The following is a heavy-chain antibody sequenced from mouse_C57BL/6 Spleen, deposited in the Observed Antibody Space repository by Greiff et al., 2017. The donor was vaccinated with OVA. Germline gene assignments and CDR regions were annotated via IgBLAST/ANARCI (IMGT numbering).Heavy chain of an antibody. V-gene: IGHV1-69*01. CDR1: GYTFTSYW. J-gene: IGHJ2*01. D-gene: IGHD1-1*01. CDR3: ARNFHYYYGSSSHFDY. CDR2: IDPSDSYT. Sequence: VQLQQPGAELVMPGASVKLSCKASGYTFTSYWMHWVKQRPGQGLEWIGEIDPSDSYTNYNQEFKGKSTLTVDKSSSPAYMQLSCLTSEDSAVYYCARNFHYYYGSSSHFDYWGQGTTLTVSS.